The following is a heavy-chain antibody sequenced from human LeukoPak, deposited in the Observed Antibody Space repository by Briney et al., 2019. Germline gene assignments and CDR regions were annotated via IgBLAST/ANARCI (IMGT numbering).Heavy chain of an antibody. Sequence: SETLSLTCAVSDGSFSGFYWSLIRQFPGKGLEWIGQISDSGSTNYNPSLRSRVTISADTSENQFSLRLSSVTAADTAVYYCARHVPRARWVHSEYFQLWGQGTLVTVSS. CDR3: ARHVPRARWVHSEYFQL. CDR1: DGSFSGFY. D-gene: IGHD5-24*01. CDR2: ISDSGST. J-gene: IGHJ1*01. V-gene: IGHV4-34*01.